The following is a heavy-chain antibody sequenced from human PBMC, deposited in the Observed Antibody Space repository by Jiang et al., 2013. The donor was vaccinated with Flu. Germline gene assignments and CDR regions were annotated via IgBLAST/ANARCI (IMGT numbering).Heavy chain of an antibody. CDR2: IYYSGST. V-gene: IGHV4-31*02. D-gene: IGHD6-19*01. Sequence: YWSWIRQHPGKGLEWIGYIYYSGSTYYNPSLKSRVTISVDTSKNQFSLKLSSVTAADTAVYYCARGRDSSGWYQSSFDYWGQGTLVTVSS. J-gene: IGHJ4*02. CDR3: ARGRDSSGWYQSSFDY. CDR1: Y.